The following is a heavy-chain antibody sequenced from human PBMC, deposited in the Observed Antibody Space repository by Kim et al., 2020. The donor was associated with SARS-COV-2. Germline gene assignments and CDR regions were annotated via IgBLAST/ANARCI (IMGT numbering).Heavy chain of an antibody. D-gene: IGHD6-13*01. Sequence: DGSTSYAQKFQGRGTVTRDTSTSTVYMELSSLRSEDTAVYYCATGAAATGNWGQGTQVTVSS. V-gene: IGHV1-46*01. J-gene: IGHJ4*02. CDR2: DGST. CDR3: ATGAAATGN.